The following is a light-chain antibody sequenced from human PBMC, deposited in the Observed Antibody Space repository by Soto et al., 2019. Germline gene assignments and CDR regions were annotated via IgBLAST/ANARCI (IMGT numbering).Light chain of an antibody. V-gene: IGLV2-14*01. CDR1: SSDVGAYTS. Sequence: QSALTQPASVSGSPGQSITISCTGTSSDVGAYTSVSWYQQHPGKAPKLIIYEVSNRPPGIFTRFSGSKSASTASLTISGLQAEDEAHYYCSSYTSDNTRACVFGTGTRSPS. CDR3: SSYTSDNTRACV. CDR2: EVS. J-gene: IGLJ1*01.